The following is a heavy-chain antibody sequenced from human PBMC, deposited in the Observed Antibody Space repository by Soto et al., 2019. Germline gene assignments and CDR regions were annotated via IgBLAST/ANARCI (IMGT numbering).Heavy chain of an antibody. D-gene: IGHD6-19*01. CDR2: INHSGST. V-gene: IGHV4-34*01. J-gene: IGHJ5*02. CDR1: GGSFSGYY. CDR3: AGMPYTSGLRFDP. Sequence: SETLSLTCAVYGGSFSGYYWSWIRQPPGKGLEWIGEINHSGSTNYNPSLKSRVTISVDTSKNHFSLELSSVTAADTAVYYCAGMPYTSGLRFDPWGPGTLVTVSS.